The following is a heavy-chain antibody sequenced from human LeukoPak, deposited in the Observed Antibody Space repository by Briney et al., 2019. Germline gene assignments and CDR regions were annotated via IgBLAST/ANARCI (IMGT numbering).Heavy chain of an antibody. Sequence: ASEKVSCKASGYTFTTYDINWVRQGTGQGLEWMGWMNPNSGYTGYAQKFQGRVTITRDTTISTAYMELSSLRSEDTAVYYCARVAGSIDYWGQGTLVTVSS. CDR2: MNPNSGYT. D-gene: IGHD6-19*01. CDR1: GYTFTTYD. V-gene: IGHV1-8*03. J-gene: IGHJ4*02. CDR3: ARVAGSIDY.